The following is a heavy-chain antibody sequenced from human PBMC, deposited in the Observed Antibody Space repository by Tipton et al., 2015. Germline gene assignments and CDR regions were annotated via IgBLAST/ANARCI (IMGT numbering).Heavy chain of an antibody. CDR2: VFYTGST. CDR1: GGSISSEY. J-gene: IGHJ4*02. CDR3: ARDRPGANSFDC. V-gene: IGHV4-59*01. Sequence: TLSLTCTVSGGSISSEYWSWIRQPPGKGLEWIGYVFYTGSTYYNPSLESRVTISVDTFENQFSLKLSSVTAADTAVYYCARDRPGANSFDCWGQGTLVTVSS. D-gene: IGHD7-27*01.